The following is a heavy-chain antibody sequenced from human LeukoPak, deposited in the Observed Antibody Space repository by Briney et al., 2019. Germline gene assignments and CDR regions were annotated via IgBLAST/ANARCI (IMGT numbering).Heavy chain of an antibody. CDR1: GGSFSGYY. D-gene: IGHD1-26*01. J-gene: IGHJ3*02. V-gene: IGHV4-59*01. Sequence: KSSETLSLTCAVYGGSFSGYYWSWIRQPPGKGLEWIGYIYYSGSTNYNPSLKSRVTISVDTSKNQFSLKLNSVTAADTAVYYCARREGDAFDIWGQGTMVTVSS. CDR2: IYYSGST. CDR3: ARREGDAFDI.